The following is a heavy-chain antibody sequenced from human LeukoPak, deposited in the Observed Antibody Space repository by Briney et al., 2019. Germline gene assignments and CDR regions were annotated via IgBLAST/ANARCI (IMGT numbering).Heavy chain of an antibody. V-gene: IGHV4-34*01. CDR1: GGSFSGYY. CDR3: ARLTPRQLVRGPTQRIDY. J-gene: IGHJ4*02. CDR2: INHSGST. Sequence: SETLSLTCAAYGGSFSGYYWSWIRQPPGKGLEWIGEINHSGSTNYNPSLKSRVTISVDTSKNQFSLKLSSVTAADTAVYYCARLTPRQLVRGPTQRIDYWGQGTLVTVSS. D-gene: IGHD6-6*01.